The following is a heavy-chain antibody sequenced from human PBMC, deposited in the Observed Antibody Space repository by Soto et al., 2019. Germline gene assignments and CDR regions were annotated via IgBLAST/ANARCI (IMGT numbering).Heavy chain of an antibody. CDR1: GLTFSSYD. Sequence: PGGSLRLSCAASGLTFSSYDMNWVRQAPGKGLEWVSYISSSGSTIYYADSVKGRFTISRDNAKNSLYLQMNSLRAEDTADYYCARKIRGFDYWGQGTLVTVSS. CDR2: ISSSGSTI. D-gene: IGHD3-10*01. J-gene: IGHJ4*02. V-gene: IGHV3-48*03. CDR3: ARKIRGFDY.